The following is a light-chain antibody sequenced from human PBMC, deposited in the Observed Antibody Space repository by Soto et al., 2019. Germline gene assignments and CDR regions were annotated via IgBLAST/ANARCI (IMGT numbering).Light chain of an antibody. CDR2: DVN. V-gene: IGLV2-14*03. Sequence: QSALTQPASVSGSPGQSISISCTGSSSDVGGYDYVSWYQQHPGKAPQLMIYDVNNRPSGVSNRFSGSKSGNTASLTISGLQAEDEADYYCSSYTTSSTLFGGGTKLTVL. CDR3: SSYTTSSTL. J-gene: IGLJ2*01. CDR1: SSDVGGYDY.